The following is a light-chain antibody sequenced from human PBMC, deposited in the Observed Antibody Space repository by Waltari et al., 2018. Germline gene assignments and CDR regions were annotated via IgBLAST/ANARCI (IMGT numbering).Light chain of an antibody. CDR3: QQSSSTPFT. CDR1: QNIRGS. Sequence: DIQMTQSPSSLSASVGDRVAITCRASQNIRGSLNWYRQKPGEVPKLLIYAASSLQSGVPSRFSGSGSGTDFTLTITSLQPDDFADYYCQQSSSTPFTFGPGTKVDIK. CDR2: AAS. V-gene: IGKV1-39*01. J-gene: IGKJ3*01.